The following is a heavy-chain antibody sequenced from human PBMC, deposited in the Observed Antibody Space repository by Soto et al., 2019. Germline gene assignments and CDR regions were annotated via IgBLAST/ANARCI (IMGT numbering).Heavy chain of an antibody. CDR3: AKDSSYYDSSGYYATEINWFDP. J-gene: IGHJ5*02. CDR2: IYYSVST. D-gene: IGHD3-22*01. Sequence: PSETLSLTCTVSGGSISSGDYSWSWILHPPGKGLEWIGYIYYSVSTYYNPSLKSRVTISVDTSKNQFSLKLSSVTAADTAVYYCAKDSSYYDSSGYYATEINWFDPGGQGRLVTVSS. V-gene: IGHV4-30-4*01. CDR1: GGSISSGDYS.